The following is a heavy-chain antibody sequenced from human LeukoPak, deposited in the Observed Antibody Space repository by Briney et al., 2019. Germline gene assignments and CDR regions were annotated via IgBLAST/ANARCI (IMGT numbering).Heavy chain of an antibody. D-gene: IGHD6-13*01. CDR2: IGSSGSTI. V-gene: IGHV3-11*01. Sequence: PGGSLRLSCAASGFTFSDYYMSWIRQAPGKGLEWVSYIGSSGSTIYYADSVKGRFTISRDNAKNSLYLQMNSLRAEDTAVYYCARDRGGDYSSSYFDYWGQGTLVTVSS. CDR1: GFTFSDYY. J-gene: IGHJ4*02. CDR3: ARDRGGDYSSSYFDY.